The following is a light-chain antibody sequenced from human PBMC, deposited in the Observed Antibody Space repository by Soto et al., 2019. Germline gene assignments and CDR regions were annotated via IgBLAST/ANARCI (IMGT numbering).Light chain of an antibody. V-gene: IGLV2-14*01. J-gene: IGLJ1*01. Sequence: QSVLTQPASVSASPGQSITISCAGTRRDVGAYTYVSWYQQHPGKAPKLMIYDVSNRPSGVSNRFSGSKSGNTAFLIISGLQAEDEADYYCTSYTSNSTPYAFGGGTKVTVL. CDR3: TSYTSNSTPYA. CDR2: DVS. CDR1: RRDVGAYTY.